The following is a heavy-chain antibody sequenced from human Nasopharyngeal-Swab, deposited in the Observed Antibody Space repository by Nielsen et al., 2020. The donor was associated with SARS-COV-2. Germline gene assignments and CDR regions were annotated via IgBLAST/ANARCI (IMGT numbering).Heavy chain of an antibody. CDR2: INPKSGGT. V-gene: IGHV1-2*04. D-gene: IGHD4-17*01. J-gene: IGHJ5*02. CDR3: ARATFKPDDYGDYGSGNNFDP. Sequence: WVRQAPGQGLEWMGWINPKSGGTDYAQKFQGWVTMSRDTSISTAYMGLSRLRSDHTALYYCARATFKPDDYGDYGSGNNFDPWGQGTLVTVSS.